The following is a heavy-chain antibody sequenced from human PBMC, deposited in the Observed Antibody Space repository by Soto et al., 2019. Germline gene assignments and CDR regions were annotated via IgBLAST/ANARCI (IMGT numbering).Heavy chain of an antibody. CDR2: IIPSFNKV. D-gene: IGHD3-3*01. CDR1: GGTFSSYA. CDR3: ERSTIFGVIIGPMDV. J-gene: IGHJ6*02. Sequence: ASVKVSCKASGGTFSSYAVTWVRHAPGQGLEWMATIIPSFNKVNYAQKFQDRVTIIADKSTSIAYMELSSLRSEDTALYYCERSTIFGVIIGPMDVWGQGTTVTVSS. V-gene: IGHV1-69*04.